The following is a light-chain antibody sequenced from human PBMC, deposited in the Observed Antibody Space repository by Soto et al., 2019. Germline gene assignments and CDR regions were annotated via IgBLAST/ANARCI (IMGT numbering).Light chain of an antibody. Sequence: EIVLTQSPGTLSLSPGERATLSCRASQSVSSSYLAWYQQKPGQAPRLLIYGASSSATGIPDRFSGSGSGTDFTLTISRLEPEDFAVYYCQQYGSSLTWTFGQGTKVEIK. J-gene: IGKJ1*01. CDR1: QSVSSSY. V-gene: IGKV3-20*01. CDR2: GAS. CDR3: QQYGSSLTWT.